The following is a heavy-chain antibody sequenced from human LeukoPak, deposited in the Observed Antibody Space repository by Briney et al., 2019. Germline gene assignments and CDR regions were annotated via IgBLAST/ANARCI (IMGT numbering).Heavy chain of an antibody. CDR2: IYTSGST. D-gene: IGHD6-13*01. CDR3: ARDLSSSWYYFDY. V-gene: IGHV4-61*02. J-gene: IGHJ4*02. CDR1: GGSISSGSYY. Sequence: SETLSLTCTVSGGSISSGSYYWSWIRQPAGKGLEWIGRIYTSGSTNYNPSLKSRVTISVDTSKNQFSLKLSSVTAADTAVYYCARDLSSSWYYFDYWGQGTLVTVSS.